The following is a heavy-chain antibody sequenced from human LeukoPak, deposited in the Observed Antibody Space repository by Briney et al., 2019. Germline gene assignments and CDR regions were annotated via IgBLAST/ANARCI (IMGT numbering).Heavy chain of an antibody. Sequence: TGRSLRLSCAPSGFTFSIDGMHWVRQAPGKGLEWVAVVSYDGTTKYYADSVKGRFTISRDNSKDTVYLQMNSLRAEDTAVYYCAKALERSTNRHFAAWSQRTLVTVSS. CDR1: GFTFSIDG. CDR3: AKALERSTNRHFAA. V-gene: IGHV3-30*18. CDR2: VSYDGTTK. D-gene: IGHD3-3*02. J-gene: IGHJ5*02.